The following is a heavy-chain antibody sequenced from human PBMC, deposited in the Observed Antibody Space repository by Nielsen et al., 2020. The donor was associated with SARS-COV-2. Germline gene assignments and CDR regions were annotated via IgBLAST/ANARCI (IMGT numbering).Heavy chain of an antibody. J-gene: IGHJ4*02. CDR2: ISSSSSYI. V-gene: IGHV3-21*04. CDR1: GFTFSSYS. CDR3: LYYYDSSGYPGFFEY. Sequence: LSLTCAASGFTFSSYSMNWVRQAPGKGLEWVSSISSSSSYIYYADSVKGRFTISRDNSKNTLYLQMNSLRAEDTAVYYCLYYYDSSGYPGFFEYWGQGTLVTVSS. D-gene: IGHD3-22*01.